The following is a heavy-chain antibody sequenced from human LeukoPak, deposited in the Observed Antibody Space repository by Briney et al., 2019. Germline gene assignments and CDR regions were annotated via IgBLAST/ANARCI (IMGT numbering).Heavy chain of an antibody. CDR2: IYSGGST. CDR3: ARSMQQLVNWFDP. CDR1: GFTVSSNY. V-gene: IGHV3-66*01. D-gene: IGHD6-13*01. Sequence: PGGSLRLSCAASGFTVSSNYMSWVRQAPGKGLEWVSVIYSGGSTYYADSVKGRFTISRDNSKNTLYLQTNSLRAEDTAVYYCARSMQQLVNWFDPWGQGTLVTVSS. J-gene: IGHJ5*02.